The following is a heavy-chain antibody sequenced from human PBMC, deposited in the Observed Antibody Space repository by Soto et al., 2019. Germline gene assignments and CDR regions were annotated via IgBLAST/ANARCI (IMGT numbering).Heavy chain of an antibody. D-gene: IGHD3-3*01. CDR1: GYTFTGYY. CDR2: INPNSGGT. J-gene: IGHJ6*02. Sequence: VASVKVSCKASGYTFTGYYMHWVRQAPGQGLEWMGWINPNSGGTNYAQKFQGRVTMTRDTPISTAYMELSRLRSDDTAVYYCARLGITIDLGPYYYYGMDVWGQGTTVTVSS. CDR3: ARLGITIDLGPYYYYGMDV. V-gene: IGHV1-2*02.